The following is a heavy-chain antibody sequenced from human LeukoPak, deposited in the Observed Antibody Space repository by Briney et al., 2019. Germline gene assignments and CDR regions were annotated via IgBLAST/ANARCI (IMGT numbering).Heavy chain of an antibody. CDR3: ARESRWAVPAAIDWFDP. CDR2: IYTSGCT. J-gene: IGHJ5*02. D-gene: IGHD2-2*02. CDR1: GGSISSYY. V-gene: IGHV4-4*07. Sequence: SETLSLTCTVSGGSISSYYWSWIRQPAGKGLEWIGRIYTSGCTNYNPSLKSRVTMSVDTSKNQFSLKLSSVTAADTAVYYCARESRWAVPAAIDWFDPWGQGTLVTVSS.